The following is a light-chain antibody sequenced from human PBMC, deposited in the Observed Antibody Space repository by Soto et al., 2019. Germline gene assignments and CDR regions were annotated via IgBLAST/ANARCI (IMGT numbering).Light chain of an antibody. Sequence: QSVLTQPPSASGSPGQSVTISCAGTYSDIGDYNYVSWYQQHPGKVPKLIISEVSKRPSGVPDRFSGSKSGYTASLTVSDLQPADEAVYYCSSYSGTNSHVIFGGGTKLTVL. CDR1: YSDIGDYNY. CDR2: EVS. CDR3: SSYSGTNSHVI. J-gene: IGLJ2*01. V-gene: IGLV2-8*01.